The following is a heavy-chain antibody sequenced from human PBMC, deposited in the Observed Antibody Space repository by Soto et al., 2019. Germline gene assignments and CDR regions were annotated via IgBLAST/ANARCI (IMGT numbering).Heavy chain of an antibody. D-gene: IGHD6-19*01. CDR3: ARGPPMGFSSGWLPPHYYSGMEV. Sequence: KPWEPLSLTCIVPGGPIISYYWSWIRQPPGRELEWIGFIYYAGSPKYTPSLNSRVTISVDTAKNQFSLKLSSVTAADTAVYYCARGPPMGFSSGWLPPHYYSGMEVRGKGTTVPVSS. V-gene: IGHV4-59*08. CDR1: GGPIISYY. CDR2: IYYAGSP. J-gene: IGHJ6*04.